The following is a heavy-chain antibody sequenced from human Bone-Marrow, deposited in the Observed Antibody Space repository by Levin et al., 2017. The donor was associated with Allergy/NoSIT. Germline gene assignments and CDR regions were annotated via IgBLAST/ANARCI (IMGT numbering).Heavy chain of an antibody. V-gene: IGHV1-18*01. J-gene: IGHJ3*02. Sequence: ASVKVSCKASGYTFTDYGITWIRQAPGQGPEWMGWISAYNGNTNYAQKYEGRFTMTTDLSTATAYLELRSLRSDDTAMYYCESDQTPGTEGFDIWGQGTMVTVSS. CDR2: ISAYNGNT. CDR3: ESDQTPGTEGFDI. D-gene: IGHD1-1*01. CDR1: GYTFTDYG.